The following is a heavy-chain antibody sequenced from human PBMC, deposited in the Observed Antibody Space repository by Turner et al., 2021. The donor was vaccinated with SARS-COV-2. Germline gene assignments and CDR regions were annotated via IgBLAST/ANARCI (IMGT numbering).Heavy chain of an antibody. D-gene: IGHD6-6*01. CDR1: GFSFRSYA. Sequence: EVQLLESGGGWIQPGGSLRLSCAASGFSFRSYAMSWVRQAPGKGLEWVSAFSGRSISTFCADSVRDRFTISRDEVKNMLFLEMNRLRVEDTALYYCAKDCKRDQRVPECYDSWGQGTLVTVSS. V-gene: IGHV3-23*01. J-gene: IGHJ4*02. CDR2: FSGRSIST. CDR3: AKDCKRDQRVPECYDS.